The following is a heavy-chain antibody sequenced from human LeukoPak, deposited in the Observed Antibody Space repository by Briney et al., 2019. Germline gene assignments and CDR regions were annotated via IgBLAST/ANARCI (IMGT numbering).Heavy chain of an antibody. V-gene: IGHV1-8*01. CDR2: MNPNSGNT. D-gene: IGHD4-17*01. CDR1: GYTFTSYD. CDR3: AREMLGDYAVDY. Sequence: GASVKVPCKASGYTFTSYDINWVRQATGQGLEWMGWMNPNSGNTGYAQKFQGRVTMTRNTSISTAYMELSSLRSEDTAVYYCAREMLGDYAVDYWGQGTLVTVSS. J-gene: IGHJ4*02.